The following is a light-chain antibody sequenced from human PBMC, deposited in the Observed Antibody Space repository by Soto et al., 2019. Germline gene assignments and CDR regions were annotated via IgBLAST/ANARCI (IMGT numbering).Light chain of an antibody. CDR1: QSLVYSDGNTY. CDR2: KVS. CDR3: MQGTHWPPIT. J-gene: IGKJ5*01. V-gene: IGKV2-30*01. Sequence: DVVMTQSPLSLPVTLGQPASISCRSRQSLVYSDGNTYLSWFHQRPGQSPRHLIYKVSNRDSGVPDRFSGSGSGTDFTLRISRVEAEDVGVYYCMQGTHWPPITFGQGTRLEIE.